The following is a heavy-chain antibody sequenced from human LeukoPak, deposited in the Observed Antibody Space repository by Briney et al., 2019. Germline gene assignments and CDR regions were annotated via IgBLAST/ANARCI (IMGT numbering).Heavy chain of an antibody. CDR1: GGSISRYY. Sequence: SETLSLTCTVSGGSISRYYWSWIRQPPGKGLEWIGYIYYSGSTNYNPSLKSRVTISVDTSKNQFSLKLSSVTAADTAVYYCARTLWFGESTYGMDVWGQGTTVTVSS. D-gene: IGHD3-10*01. CDR2: IYYSGST. J-gene: IGHJ6*02. V-gene: IGHV4-59*08. CDR3: ARTLWFGESTYGMDV.